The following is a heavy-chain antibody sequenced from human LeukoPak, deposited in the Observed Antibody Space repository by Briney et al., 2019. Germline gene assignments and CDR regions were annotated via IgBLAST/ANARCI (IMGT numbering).Heavy chain of an antibody. CDR1: GYTFTSYY. Sequence: ASVKVSCKASGYTFTSYYMHWVRQAPGQGLEWMGIINPSGGSTSYAQKFQGRVTMTRDTSTSTVYMELSSLRSEDTAVYYCASSIAVAGTYYYYGMDVWGQGTTVTVSS. J-gene: IGHJ6*02. D-gene: IGHD6-19*01. CDR2: INPSGGST. V-gene: IGHV1-46*01. CDR3: ASSIAVAGTYYYYGMDV.